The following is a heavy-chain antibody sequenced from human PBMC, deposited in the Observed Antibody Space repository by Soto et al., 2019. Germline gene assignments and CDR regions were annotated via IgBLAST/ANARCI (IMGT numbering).Heavy chain of an antibody. J-gene: IGHJ3*02. CDR3: ARGVVVVAVTTGYAFDI. CDR2: IYYSGST. D-gene: IGHD2-15*01. Sequence: SETLSLTCTVSGGSISSYYWSWIRQPPGKGLEWIGYIYYSGSTNYNPSLKSRVTISVDTSKNQFSLKLSSVTAADTAVYYCARGVVVVAVTTGYAFDIWGQGTMVTVSS. V-gene: IGHV4-59*08. CDR1: GGSISSYY.